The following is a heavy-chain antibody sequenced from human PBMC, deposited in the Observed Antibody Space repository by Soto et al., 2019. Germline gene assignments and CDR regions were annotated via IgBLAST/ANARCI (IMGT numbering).Heavy chain of an antibody. D-gene: IGHD2-15*01. CDR3: ATYPAYCRDGKTCRPGP. V-gene: IGHV4-34*02. J-gene: IGHJ5*02. CDR1: GGSCNGYY. Sequence: QVQLQQWGAGLVKPSETLSLTCAVSGGSCNGYYWNWIRQPPGRGLEWIGEINHTGGANYNTSLKTRLTIQMDASKTHFYLSLTAGTAADTAVSYCATYPAYCRDGKTCRPGPWGHGTRVHVSS. CDR2: INHTGGA.